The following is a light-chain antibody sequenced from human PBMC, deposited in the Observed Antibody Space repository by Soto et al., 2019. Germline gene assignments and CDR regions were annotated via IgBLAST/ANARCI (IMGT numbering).Light chain of an antibody. J-gene: IGKJ4*01. CDR3: LQDYDYPLT. CDR1: QGIRND. V-gene: IGKV1-6*01. Sequence: AIQMTQSPSSLSASVGDRITITCRASQGIRNDLGWYQQRPGKAPKLLIYAASRLQSGVPSRFSGSGSGTDFTLTISSLQPEDFATYYCLQDYDYPLTFGGGTKVEIK. CDR2: AAS.